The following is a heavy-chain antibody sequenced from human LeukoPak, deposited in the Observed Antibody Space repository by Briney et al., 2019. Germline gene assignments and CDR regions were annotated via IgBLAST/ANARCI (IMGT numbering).Heavy chain of an antibody. D-gene: IGHD6-13*01. J-gene: IGHJ4*02. V-gene: IGHV4-59*01. CDR1: GGSLSSYY. Sequence: SETLSLTCTVSGGSLSSYYWSWIRQPPGKGLEWIGYIYYSGSTNYNPSLTSRVTVSVDTSKNQCSLKLSSVTAANTAVYYCATSHQLVHDAGDYCGQGDLCTASS. CDR2: IYYSGST. CDR3: ATSHQLVHDAGDY.